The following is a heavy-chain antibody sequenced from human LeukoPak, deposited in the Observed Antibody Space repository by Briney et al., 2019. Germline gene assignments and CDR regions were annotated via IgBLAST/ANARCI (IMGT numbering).Heavy chain of an antibody. Sequence: PGGSLRLSCAASGFTLRSYWMHWVRHAPGKGLVWVARIKSDGSYTVYADSVKGRFTISRDNPKSTLYLQMNSLRAEDTAASYCYCPYGYVWGSYRYPELSLSRIDYWGQGTLVTVSS. V-gene: IGHV3-74*03. CDR2: IKSDGSYT. J-gene: IGHJ4*02. CDR3: YCPYGYVWGSYRYPELSLSRIDY. CDR1: GFTLRSYW. D-gene: IGHD3-16*02.